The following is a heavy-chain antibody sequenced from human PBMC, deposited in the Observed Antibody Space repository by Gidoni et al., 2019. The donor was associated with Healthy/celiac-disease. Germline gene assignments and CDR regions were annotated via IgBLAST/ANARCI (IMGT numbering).Heavy chain of an antibody. CDR3: ARVGGVTGTTTEFDY. CDR2: INPSGGST. J-gene: IGHJ4*02. D-gene: IGHD1-20*01. Sequence: QVQLVQSGAEVKKHGASVKVSCKASGYTFTSYYMHWVRQAPGQGLEWMGIINPSGGSTSYAQKFQGRVTMTRDTSTSTVYMELSSLRSEDTAVYYCARVGGVTGTTTEFDYWGQGTLVTVSS. CDR1: GYTFTSYY. V-gene: IGHV1-46*01.